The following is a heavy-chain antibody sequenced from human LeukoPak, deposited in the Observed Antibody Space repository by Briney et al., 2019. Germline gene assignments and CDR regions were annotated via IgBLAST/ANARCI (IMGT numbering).Heavy chain of an antibody. CDR2: ISSSSSYI. D-gene: IGHD5-18*01. CDR1: GFTFSSYS. V-gene: IGHV3-21*04. Sequence: GGSRRLSCAASGFTFSSYSMNWVRQAPGTGLEWVSSISSSSSYIYYADTVKGRFTISRDNAKSSLYLQMNSLSAEDTAFYHCVRDRSYGAFDYWGQGTLVTVSS. J-gene: IGHJ4*02. CDR3: VRDRSYGAFDY.